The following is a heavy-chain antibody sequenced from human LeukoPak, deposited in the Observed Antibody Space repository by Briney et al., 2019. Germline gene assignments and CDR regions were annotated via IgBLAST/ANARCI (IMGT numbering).Heavy chain of an antibody. V-gene: IGHV3-7*01. J-gene: IGHJ4*02. CDR1: GFTFRSYW. CDR2: ITPDGSQK. D-gene: IGHD6-19*01. CDR3: ADPDSG. Sequence: GGSLRLSCAASGFTFRSYWMSWVRQAPGKGLEWVANITPDGSQKYYVDSVRGRFTISRDNGKNSLYLQMNSLRAEDTAVYYCADPDSGWGQGTLVTVSS.